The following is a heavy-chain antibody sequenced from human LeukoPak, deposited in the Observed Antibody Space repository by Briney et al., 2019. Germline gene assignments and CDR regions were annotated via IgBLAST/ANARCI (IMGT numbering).Heavy chain of an antibody. D-gene: IGHD2-15*01. CDR1: GFTVSSNY. J-gene: IGHJ4*02. CDR2: IYSTGTI. Sequence: GGSLRLSCAASGFTVSSNYMSWVRQAPGKGLEWVSVIYSTGTIYYADSVKGRFTISRDNSKNTLYLQMSSLRVEDTAMYCATGSCSGAGCNYGTPLDYWGQGTLLTVSS. CDR3: ATGSCSGAGCNYGTPLDY. V-gene: IGHV3-53*01.